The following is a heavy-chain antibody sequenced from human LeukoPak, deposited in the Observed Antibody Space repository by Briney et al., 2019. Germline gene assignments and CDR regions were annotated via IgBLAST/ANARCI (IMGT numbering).Heavy chain of an antibody. V-gene: IGHV3-30*02. Sequence: GGSLRLSCAASGFTFSSYGMHWVRQAPGKGLEWVAFIRYDGSNKYYADSVKGRFTISRDNSKNTLYLQMNSLRAEDTAVYYCAKDRDYDFWSGYYAFDIWGRGTMVTVSS. J-gene: IGHJ3*02. CDR1: GFTFSSYG. CDR2: IRYDGSNK. D-gene: IGHD3-3*01. CDR3: AKDRDYDFWSGYYAFDI.